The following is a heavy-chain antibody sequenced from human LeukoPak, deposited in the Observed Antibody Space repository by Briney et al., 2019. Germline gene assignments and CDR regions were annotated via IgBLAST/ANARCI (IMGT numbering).Heavy chain of an antibody. CDR2: ISTYNGNT. CDR3: ARDVQYGSGSYYNPFDL. J-gene: IGHJ2*01. CDR1: GYTFTNYS. D-gene: IGHD3-10*01. Sequence: ASVKVSCKASGYTFTNYSISWVRQAPGQGLEWMGWISTYNGNTNYAQNLQGRVTMTTDTSTSTAYMELRSLRSDDTAVYYCARDVQYGSGSYYNPFDLWGRGTLVTVSS. V-gene: IGHV1-18*01.